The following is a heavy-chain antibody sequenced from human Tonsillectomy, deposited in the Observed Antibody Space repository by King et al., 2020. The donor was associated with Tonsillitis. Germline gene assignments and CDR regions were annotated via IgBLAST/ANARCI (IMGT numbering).Heavy chain of an antibody. Sequence: VQLVESGAEVKKPGESLKISCKGSGYSFSTYWIGWVRQMPGKGLEWMGIIYPGDSDTRYSPSFQGQVTISADKSISTAYLQWSSLKASDTAMYYCAISRAAPSDYRHFHLLLRPTLVTVS. CDR3: AISRAAPSDYRHFHL. J-gene: IGHJ2*01. D-gene: IGHD5-12*01. V-gene: IGHV5-51*01. CDR1: GYSFSTYW. CDR2: IYPGDSDT.